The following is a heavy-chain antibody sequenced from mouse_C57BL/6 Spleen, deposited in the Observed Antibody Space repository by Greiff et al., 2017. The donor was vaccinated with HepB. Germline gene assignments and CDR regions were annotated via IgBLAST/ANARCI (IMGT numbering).Heavy chain of an antibody. CDR3: AREATVVAREYYAMDY. J-gene: IGHJ4*01. CDR1: GYTFTSYG. V-gene: IGHV1-81*01. CDR2: IYPRSGNT. D-gene: IGHD1-1*01. Sequence: VQLQQSGAELARPGASVKLSCKASGYTFTSYGISWVKQRTGQGLEWIGEIYPRSGNTYYNEKFKGKATLTADKSSSTAYMELRSLTSEDSAVYFCAREATVVAREYYAMDYWGQGTSVTVSS.